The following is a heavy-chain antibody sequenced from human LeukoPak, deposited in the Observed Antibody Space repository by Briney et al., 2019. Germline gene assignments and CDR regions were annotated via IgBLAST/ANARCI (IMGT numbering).Heavy chain of an antibody. J-gene: IGHJ6*03. CDR2: ISAYNGNT. D-gene: IGHD3-22*01. V-gene: IGHV1-18*01. CDR1: GYTFTSYG. Sequence: ASVKVSCKASGYTFTSYGISWVRQAPGQGLEWMGWISAYNGNTNYAQKLQGRVTMTTDTSTSTAYMELRSLRSDDTAVYYCARDGGTTMIVDFNYYYYMDVWGKGTTVTVSS. CDR3: ARDGGTTMIVDFNYYYYMDV.